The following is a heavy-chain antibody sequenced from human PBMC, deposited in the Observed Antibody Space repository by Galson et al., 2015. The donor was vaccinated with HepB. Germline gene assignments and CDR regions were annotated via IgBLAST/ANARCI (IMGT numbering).Heavy chain of an antibody. CDR2: IYTSGST. CDR1: GGSISSGSYY. CDR3: ARDIGHGSGYYYGMDV. V-gene: IGHV4-61*02. D-gene: IGHD3-3*01. Sequence: TLSLTCTVSGGSISSGSYYWSWIRQPAGKGLEWIGRIYTSGSTNYNPSLKSRVTISVDTSKNQFSLKLSSVTAADTAVYYRARDIGHGSGYYYGMDVWGQGTTVTVSS. J-gene: IGHJ6*02.